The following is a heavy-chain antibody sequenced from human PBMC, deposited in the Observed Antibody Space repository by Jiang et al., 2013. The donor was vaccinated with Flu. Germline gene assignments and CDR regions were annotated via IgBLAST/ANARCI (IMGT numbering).Heavy chain of an antibody. CDR3: ARVLVGPARGYSPRGYLLDY. D-gene: IGHD5-18*01. CDR1: GGSFSGYY. J-gene: IGHJ4*02. CDR2: INHSGST. Sequence: TCAVYGGSFSGYYWSWIRQPPGKGLEWIGEINHSGSTNYNPSLKSRVTISVDTSKNQFSLKLSSETAADTAVYYCARVLVGPARGYSPRGYLLDYWGQGTLVTVSS. V-gene: IGHV4-34*01.